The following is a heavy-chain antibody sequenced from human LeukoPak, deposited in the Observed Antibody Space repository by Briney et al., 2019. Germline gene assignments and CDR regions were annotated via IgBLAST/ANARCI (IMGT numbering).Heavy chain of an antibody. CDR1: GDSMTTFY. Sequence: SETLSLTCTVSGDSMTTFYWSWIRQPPGKGLEWIGYIYYSGSTNYNPSLKSRVTISVDTSKNQFSLKLSSVTAADTAVYYCAGGYRLGVFDYWGQGTLVTVSS. CDR2: IYYSGST. D-gene: IGHD6-25*01. V-gene: IGHV4-59*01. J-gene: IGHJ4*02. CDR3: AGGYRLGVFDY.